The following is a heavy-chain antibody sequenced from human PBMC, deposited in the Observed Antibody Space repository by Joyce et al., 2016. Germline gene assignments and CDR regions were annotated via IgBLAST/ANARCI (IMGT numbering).Heavy chain of an antibody. CDR3: VRTGGSYYDYYYYGLDV. Sequence: EVQLVESGGGLVQPGGSLRLSCTASGFTFSSYWMHWVRQVSGKGLVWVSHISSDESSTSYADSVKGRFTISRDNAKNTLYLHMNSLRTEDTAVYYCVRTGGSYYDYYYYGLDVWGQGTTVIVSS. CDR2: ISSDESST. D-gene: IGHD1-26*01. J-gene: IGHJ6*02. CDR1: GFTFSSYW. V-gene: IGHV3-74*01.